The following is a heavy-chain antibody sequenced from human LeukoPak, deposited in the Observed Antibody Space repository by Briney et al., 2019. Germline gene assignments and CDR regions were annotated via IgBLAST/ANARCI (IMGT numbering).Heavy chain of an antibody. V-gene: IGHV4-30-4*01. D-gene: IGHD3-22*01. CDR3: ARATMILYYFDY. Sequence: SETLSLTCTVSGGSVSSGDYYWSWIRQPPGKGLEWIGYIYDSGNTYYNTSLKSRVTISVDTSKNQFSLKLSSVTAADTAVYYCARATMILYYFDYWGQGTPVTVSS. CDR1: GGSVSSGDYY. CDR2: IYDSGNT. J-gene: IGHJ4*02.